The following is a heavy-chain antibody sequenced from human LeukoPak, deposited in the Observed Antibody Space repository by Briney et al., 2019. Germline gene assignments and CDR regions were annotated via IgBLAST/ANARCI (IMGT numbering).Heavy chain of an antibody. CDR2: ISGSGGST. CDR3: VTEYYGAYNY. CDR1: GFTFTIFG. V-gene: IGHV3-23*01. D-gene: IGHD4-17*01. Sequence: GGSLRLSCAASGFTFTIFGLNWVRQAPGKGPEWVSAISGSGGSTYYADSVKGRFTISRDNSKNTLYLQMNSLKTEDTAVYYCVTEYYGAYNYWGRGTLVTVSS. J-gene: IGHJ4*02.